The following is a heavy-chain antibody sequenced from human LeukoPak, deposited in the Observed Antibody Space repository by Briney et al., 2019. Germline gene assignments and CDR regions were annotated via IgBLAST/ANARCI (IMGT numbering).Heavy chain of an antibody. V-gene: IGHV1-2*02. CDR2: INPNSGGT. J-gene: IGHJ4*02. D-gene: IGHD3-22*01. Sequence: GASVKVSCKASGYTFTGYYMHWVRQAPGQGLEWMGWINPNSGGTNYAQKFQGRVTMTRDTSISTAYMELSRLRSDDTAVYYCARSPRGYYYDSSGHFDYWGQGTLVTVSS. CDR3: ARSPRGYYYDSSGHFDY. CDR1: GYTFTGYY.